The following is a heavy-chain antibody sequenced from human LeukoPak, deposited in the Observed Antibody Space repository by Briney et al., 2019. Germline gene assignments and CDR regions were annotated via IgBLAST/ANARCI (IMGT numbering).Heavy chain of an antibody. CDR2: INPNSGGT. D-gene: IGHD2-2*01. CDR3: ARSIVVVPAAQEGFDP. V-gene: IGHV1-2*02. J-gene: IGHJ5*02. CDR1: GYTFTCYY. Sequence: ASVKVSCKASGYTFTCYYMHWVRQAPGQGLEWMGWINPNSGGTNYAQKFQGRVTMTRDTSISTAYMELSRLRSDDTAVYYCARSIVVVPAAQEGFDPWGQGTLVTVSS.